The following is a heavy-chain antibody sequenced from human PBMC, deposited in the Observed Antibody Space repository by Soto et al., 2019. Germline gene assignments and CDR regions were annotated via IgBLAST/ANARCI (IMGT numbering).Heavy chain of an antibody. CDR3: AKEASGYSSSWYGSNWFDP. CDR2: ISGSGGST. V-gene: IGHV3-23*01. J-gene: IGHJ5*02. D-gene: IGHD6-13*01. CDR1: GFTFSSYA. Sequence: EVQLLESGGGLVQPGGSLRLSCAASGFTFSSYAMSWVRQAPGKGQEWVSAISGSGGSTYYADSVKGRFTISRDNSKNTLYLQMNSLRAEDTAVYYCAKEASGYSSSWYGSNWFDPWGQGTLVTVSS.